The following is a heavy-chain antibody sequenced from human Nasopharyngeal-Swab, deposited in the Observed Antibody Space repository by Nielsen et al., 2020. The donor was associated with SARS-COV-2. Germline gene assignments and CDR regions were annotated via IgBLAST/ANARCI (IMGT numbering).Heavy chain of an antibody. Sequence: SVKVSCKASGGTFSSYAINWVRQAPGRGLEWMGGIIPVFGTTSYAQDLQGSVTITADESTSTAYLELRGLKSEDTAVYYCARVESYDSSGYYFDYWGQGTLVTVSS. CDR2: IIPVFGTT. V-gene: IGHV1-69*13. D-gene: IGHD3-22*01. J-gene: IGHJ4*02. CDR1: GGTFSSYA. CDR3: ARVESYDSSGYYFDY.